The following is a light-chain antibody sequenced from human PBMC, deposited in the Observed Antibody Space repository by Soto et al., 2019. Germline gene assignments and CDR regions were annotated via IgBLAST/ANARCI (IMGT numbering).Light chain of an antibody. CDR3: QQRSDCPLT. V-gene: IGKV3-11*01. CDR2: DAS. Sequence: EIVLTQSPATLSLSPGERATLSCRASQSVSSYFAWYQQKPGQAPRLLIYDASNRATGIPARFSGSGSGTDFTLTISSLEPEDVAVYYCQQRSDCPLTFGQGTKVEIK. J-gene: IGKJ1*01. CDR1: QSVSSY.